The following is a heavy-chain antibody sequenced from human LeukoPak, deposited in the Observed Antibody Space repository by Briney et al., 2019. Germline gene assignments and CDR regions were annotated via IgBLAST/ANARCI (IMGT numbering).Heavy chain of an antibody. CDR1: GFTFSSYP. D-gene: IGHD3-22*01. CDR2: ITSGGGNT. J-gene: IGHJ4*02. CDR3: ARYFFDSSGRYFDY. Sequence: GGSLRLSCAASGFTFSSYPMTWVRQSPGKGLEWVSTITSGGGNTYYADSVKGRFTISRDNFKDTLHLQMNSLSAEDTAVYFCARYFFDSSGRYFDYWGQGTLVTVSS. V-gene: IGHV3-23*01.